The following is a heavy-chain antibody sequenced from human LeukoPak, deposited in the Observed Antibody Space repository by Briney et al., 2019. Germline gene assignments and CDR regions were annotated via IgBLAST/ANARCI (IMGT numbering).Heavy chain of an antibody. CDR3: ARGVAALMDV. V-gene: IGHV3-7*04. J-gene: IGHJ6*03. Sequence: GGSLRLXCAASRFTFSNYWMNWVRQAPGKGLEWVANIKQDASEKYYVDSVRGRFTISRDNAKNSLYLQMDSLRGEDTAVYFCARGVAALMDVWGKGTTVTVSS. CDR2: IKQDASEK. D-gene: IGHD6-6*01. CDR1: RFTFSNYW.